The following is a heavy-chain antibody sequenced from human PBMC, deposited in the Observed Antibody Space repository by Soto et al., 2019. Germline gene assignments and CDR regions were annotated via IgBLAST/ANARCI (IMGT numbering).Heavy chain of an antibody. D-gene: IGHD3-22*01. J-gene: IGHJ4*02. CDR3: ARIPNHYDSGFDY. Sequence: GPTLVNPTHTLTLTCTFSGFSLSTSVMCVSWIRQPPGKALEWLALIDWDDDKYYSTSLKTRLTISKDTSKNQVVLTMTNMDPVDKATYYCARIPNHYDSGFDYWGQGTLVTVSS. CDR1: GFSLSTSVMC. CDR2: IDWDDDK. V-gene: IGHV2-70*01.